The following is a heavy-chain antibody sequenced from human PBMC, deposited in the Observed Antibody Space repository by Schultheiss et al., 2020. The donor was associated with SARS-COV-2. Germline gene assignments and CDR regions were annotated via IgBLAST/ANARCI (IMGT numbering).Heavy chain of an antibody. CDR1: GGSISSGGYY. CDR2: IYYSGST. J-gene: IGHJ6*02. CDR3: ARGTGGGMDV. Sequence: SETLSLTCTVSGGSISSGGYYWSWIRQHPAEGLEWIGYIYYSGSTYYNPSLKSRVTISVDTSKNQFSLKLSSVTAADTAVYYCARGTGGGMDVWGQGTTVTVSS. V-gene: IGHV4-31*03. D-gene: IGHD3-16*01.